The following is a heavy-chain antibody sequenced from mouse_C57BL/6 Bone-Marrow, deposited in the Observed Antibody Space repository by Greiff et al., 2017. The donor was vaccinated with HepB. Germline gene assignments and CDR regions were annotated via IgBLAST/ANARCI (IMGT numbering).Heavy chain of an antibody. J-gene: IGHJ4*01. Sequence: VKLMESGAELARPGASVNLSCKASASTFPSYGISWVKQRPGRGLKWIGEIYPRSGNTYYNEKFKGKATLTADKSSSTAYMELRSLTSEDSAVYFCAKEGGLRPHDYWGQGTSVTVSS. CDR1: ASTFPSYG. CDR2: IYPRSGNT. CDR3: AKEGGLRPHDY. V-gene: IGHV1-81*01. D-gene: IGHD2-4*01.